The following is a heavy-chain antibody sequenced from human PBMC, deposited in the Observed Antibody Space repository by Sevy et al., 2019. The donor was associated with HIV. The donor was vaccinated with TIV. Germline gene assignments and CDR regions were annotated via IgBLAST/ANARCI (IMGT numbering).Heavy chain of an antibody. J-gene: IGHJ6*03. V-gene: IGHV3-30-3*01. CDR1: GFTFSSYA. D-gene: IGHD1-26*01. Sequence: GGSLRLSCAASGFTFSSYAMHWVRQAPGKGLEWVAVISYDGSNKYYADSVKGRFTISRDNSKNTLHLQMNSLRAEDTAVYYCARDRIVGATPLGYYYYYMDVWGKGTTVTVSS. CDR2: ISYDGSNK. CDR3: ARDRIVGATPLGYYYYYMDV.